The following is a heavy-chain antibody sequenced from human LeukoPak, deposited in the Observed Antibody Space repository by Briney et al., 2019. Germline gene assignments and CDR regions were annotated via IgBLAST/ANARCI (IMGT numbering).Heavy chain of an antibody. CDR2: ISAYNGNT. CDR3: ARDLVQLERQGYAFDI. V-gene: IGHV1-18*01. Sequence: ASVKVSCKASGYTLTSYDINWVRQATGQGLEWMGWISAYNGNTNYAQKLQGRVTMTTDTSTSTAYMELRSLRSDDTAVYYCARDLVQLERQGYAFDIWGQGTMVTVSS. J-gene: IGHJ3*02. D-gene: IGHD1-1*01. CDR1: GYTLTSYD.